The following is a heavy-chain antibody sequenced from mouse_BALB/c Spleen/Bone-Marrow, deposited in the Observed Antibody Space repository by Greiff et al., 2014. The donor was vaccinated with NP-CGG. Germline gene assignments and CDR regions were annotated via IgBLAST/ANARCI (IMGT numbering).Heavy chain of an antibody. D-gene: IGHD2-3*01. V-gene: IGHV1-4*01. Sequence: QVQLQQSGAELARPGASVEMSCRASGYTFTTYTIHWVRQRPGQGLEWIGYINPSSGYTNYIQKFKDKATLTADKSSRTAYMQLSSLTSEDSAVYYCARRDDGYVFFDYWGQGTTLTVSS. J-gene: IGHJ2*01. CDR2: INPSSGYT. CDR1: GYTFTTYT. CDR3: ARRDDGYVFFDY.